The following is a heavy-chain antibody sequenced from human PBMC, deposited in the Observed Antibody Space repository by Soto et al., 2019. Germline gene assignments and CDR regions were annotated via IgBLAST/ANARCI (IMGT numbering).Heavy chain of an antibody. CDR2: IYYSGST. CDR1: GGSISSGGYY. V-gene: IGHV4-31*03. D-gene: IGHD6-13*01. Sequence: SETLSLTCTVSGGSISSGGYYWSWIRQHPGKGLEWIGYIYYSGSTYYNPSLKSRVTISVDTSKNQFSLKLSSVTAADTAVYYCARGTGSSWYYYYMDVWGKGTTVTVSS. CDR3: ARGTGSSWYYYYMDV. J-gene: IGHJ6*03.